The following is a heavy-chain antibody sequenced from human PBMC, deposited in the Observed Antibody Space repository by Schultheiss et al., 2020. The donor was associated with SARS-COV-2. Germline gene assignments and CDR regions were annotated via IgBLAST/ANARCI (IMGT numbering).Heavy chain of an antibody. CDR1: GFTFSSYW. V-gene: IGHV3-74*01. CDR2: INSDGSST. CDR3: AREALTGTIEYGMDV. Sequence: GESLKISCAASGFTFSSYWMHWVRQAPGKGLVWVSRINSDGSSTSYADSVKGRFTISRDNSKNTLYLQMNSLRAEDTAVYYCAREALTGTIEYGMDVWGQGTTVTVSS. D-gene: IGHD1-7*01. J-gene: IGHJ6*02.